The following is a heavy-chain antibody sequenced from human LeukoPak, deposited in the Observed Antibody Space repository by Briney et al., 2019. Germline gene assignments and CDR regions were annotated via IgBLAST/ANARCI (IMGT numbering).Heavy chain of an antibody. J-gene: IGHJ4*02. CDR1: GGSISSGDYY. D-gene: IGHD5-12*01. CDR2: IYYSGST. CDR3: ARELSGYDVFDY. Sequence: SETLSLTCTVSGGSISSGDYYWSWIRQPPGKGLEWIGYIYYSGSTYYNPSLKSRVTISVDTYKNQFSLKLSSVTAADTAVYYCARELSGYDVFDYWGQGTLVSVSS. V-gene: IGHV4-30-4*01.